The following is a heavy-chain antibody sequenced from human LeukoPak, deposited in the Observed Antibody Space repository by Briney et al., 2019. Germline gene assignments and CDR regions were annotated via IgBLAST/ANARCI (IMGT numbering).Heavy chain of an antibody. CDR2: ISGSGGST. V-gene: IGHV3-23*01. D-gene: IGHD1-26*01. Sequence: GGTLRLSCAASGFTFSSYAMSWVRQAPGKGLEWVSGISGSGGSTYYADSVKGRFTISRDNSKNTLYLQMNRLRAEDTALYYCAKGRGGSYYNFAYWGQGTLVTVSS. CDR1: GFTFSSYA. J-gene: IGHJ4*02. CDR3: AKGRGGSYYNFAY.